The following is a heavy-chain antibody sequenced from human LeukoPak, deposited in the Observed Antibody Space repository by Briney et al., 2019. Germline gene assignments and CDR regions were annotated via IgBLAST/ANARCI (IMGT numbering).Heavy chain of an antibody. D-gene: IGHD6-6*01. V-gene: IGHV3-23*01. CDR2: ISGSGGST. Sequence: GGSLRLSCAASGFAFSSYAMSWVRQAPGKGLEWVSAISGSGGSTYYADSVKGRFTISRDNSKNTLYLQMNSLRAEDTAVYYCAKECIAARLLSNFDYWGQGTLVTVSS. J-gene: IGHJ4*02. CDR3: AKECIAARLLSNFDY. CDR1: GFAFSSYA.